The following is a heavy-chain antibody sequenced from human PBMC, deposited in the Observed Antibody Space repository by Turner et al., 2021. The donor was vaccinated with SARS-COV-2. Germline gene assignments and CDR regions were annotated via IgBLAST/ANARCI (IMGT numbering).Heavy chain of an antibody. CDR2: IHPNTSAK. V-gene: IGHV1-2*02. CDR1: ASPFTAYY. J-gene: IGHJ6*02. D-gene: IGHD3-3*01. CDR3: ARERGRSPDFSFYAMDV. Sequence: QMQLVQSGAEVRKPGASMKVPCHAFASPFTAYYMHWVGQAPGQGLEWIGWIHPNTSAKNFAQKFQGRVTMTRDTSISTAYMELTSLRSDDTAIYYCARERGRSPDFSFYAMDVWGQGTTVTVSS.